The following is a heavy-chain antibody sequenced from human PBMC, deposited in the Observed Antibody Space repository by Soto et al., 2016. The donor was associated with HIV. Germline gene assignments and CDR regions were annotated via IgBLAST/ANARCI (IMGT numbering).Heavy chain of an antibody. J-gene: IGHJ6*02. V-gene: IGHV1-2*02. D-gene: IGHD2-8*01. CDR3: ATLKNFGVYGMGV. Sequence: VQSGPELKEPGASVKVSCKISRRNFPAFHIHWLREAPGRGLEWMGWISPNSQTTNYAQEFQGRVTMTRDPSISTAFMELSRLRSDDTAIYYCATLKNFGVYGMGVWGQGTTVTVS. CDR2: ISPNSQTT. CDR1: RRNFPAFH.